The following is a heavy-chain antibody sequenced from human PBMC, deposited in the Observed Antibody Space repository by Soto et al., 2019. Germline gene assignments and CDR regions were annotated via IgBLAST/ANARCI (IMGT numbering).Heavy chain of an antibody. D-gene: IGHD3-3*01. CDR2: INHSGST. Sequence: PSETLSLTCAVYGGSFSGYYWSWIRQPPGKGLEWIGEINHSGSTNYNPSLKSRVTISVDTAKNQFSLKLSSVTAADTAVYYCARHERFLEWYRNGPPPHYMDVWGKGTTVTVSS. V-gene: IGHV4-34*01. J-gene: IGHJ6*03. CDR1: GGSFSGYY. CDR3: ARHERFLEWYRNGPPPHYMDV.